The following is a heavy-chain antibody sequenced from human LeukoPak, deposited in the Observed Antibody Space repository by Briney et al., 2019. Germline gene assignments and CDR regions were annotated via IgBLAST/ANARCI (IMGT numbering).Heavy chain of an antibody. Sequence: GGSLRLSCSASGFTFSGSAIHWVRQASGKGLEWVGRIRSKANSYATAYAASVKGRFTISRDDSKNTAYLQMNSLKTEDTAVYYCTSLITMVRGVIGLLNVNWGQGTLVTVSS. V-gene: IGHV3-73*01. CDR3: TSLITMVRGVIGLLNVN. J-gene: IGHJ4*02. CDR1: GFTFSGSA. D-gene: IGHD3-10*01. CDR2: IRSKANSYAT.